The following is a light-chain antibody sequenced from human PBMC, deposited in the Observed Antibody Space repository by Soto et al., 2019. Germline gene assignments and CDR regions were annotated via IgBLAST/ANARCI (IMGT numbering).Light chain of an antibody. V-gene: IGLV2-14*01. J-gene: IGLJ2*01. Sequence: QSVLTQPASVSGSPGQSITISCTGTSSDVGGYNYVSWYQQHPGKAPKLMSYEVSNRPSGVSNRFAGSKSGNTASMTISGLQAEDEAHYYCSSYTSSSTLVFGGGPNLTVL. CDR2: EVS. CDR3: SSYTSSSTLV. CDR1: SSDVGGYNY.